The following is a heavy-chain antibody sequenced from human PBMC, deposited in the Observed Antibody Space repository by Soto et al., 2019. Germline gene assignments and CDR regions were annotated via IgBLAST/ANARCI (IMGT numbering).Heavy chain of an antibody. D-gene: IGHD3-22*01. CDR3: ARTNYYASSGLYYFDS. CDR2: IYYSGNT. CDR1: GGSISSGGYY. J-gene: IGHJ4*02. V-gene: IGHV4-31*03. Sequence: PXESLSLTCTVSGGSISSGGYYWSWIRQHPGKGLEWIGYIYYSGNTYYNPSLKSRVTISVDTSKNQFSLKLSSVTAADTAVYYCARTNYYASSGLYYFDSWGQGTLVTVSS.